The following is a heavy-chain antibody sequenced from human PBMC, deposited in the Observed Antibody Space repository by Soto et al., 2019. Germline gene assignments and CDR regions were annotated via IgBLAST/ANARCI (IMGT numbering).Heavy chain of an antibody. CDR2: IYYSGST. CDR3: ARLDDYGGKGRDY. D-gene: IGHD4-17*01. Sequence: SISSYYWSWIRQPPGKGLEWIGYIYYSGSTNYNPSLKSRVTISVDTSKNQFSLKLSSVTAADTAVYYCARLDDYGGKGRDYWGQGTLVTVSS. CDR1: SISSYY. J-gene: IGHJ4*02. V-gene: IGHV4-59*01.